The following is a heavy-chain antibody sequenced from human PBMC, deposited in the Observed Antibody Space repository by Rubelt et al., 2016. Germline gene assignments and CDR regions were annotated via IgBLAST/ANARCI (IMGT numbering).Heavy chain of an antibody. D-gene: IGHD2-15*01. V-gene: IGHV1-2*06. Sequence: APGQGLEWMGRINPNSGGTNYAQKFQGRVTITRDTSASTAYMELSSLRSEDTAVYYCAREEIGYCSGGSCYSGSGAFDIWGQGTMVTVSS. J-gene: IGHJ3*02. CDR2: INPNSGGT. CDR3: AREEIGYCSGGSCYSGSGAFDI.